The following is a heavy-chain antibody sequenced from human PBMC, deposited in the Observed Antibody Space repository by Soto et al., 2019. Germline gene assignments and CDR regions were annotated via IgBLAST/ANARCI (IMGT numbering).Heavy chain of an antibody. D-gene: IGHD3-22*01. J-gene: IGHJ6*02. CDR1: GGSFSGYY. V-gene: IGHV4-59*01. CDR2: IYYSGST. CDR3: ARNTYYYDSSGYYYYNYYGMDV. Sequence: SETLSLTCAVYGGSFSGYYWSWIRQPPGKGLEWIGYIYYSGSTNYNPSLKSRVTISVDTSKNQFSLKLSSVTAADTAVYYCARNTYYYDSSGYYYYNYYGMDVWGQGTTVTVSS.